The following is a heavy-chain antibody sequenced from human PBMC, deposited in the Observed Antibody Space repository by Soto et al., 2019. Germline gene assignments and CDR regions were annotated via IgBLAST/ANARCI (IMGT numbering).Heavy chain of an antibody. CDR2: IYYSGST. V-gene: IGHV4-30-4*01. J-gene: IGHJ5*02. D-gene: IGHD3-3*02. CDR3: ARGCIFASPNWFDP. Sequence: SETLSLTCTVSGGSISSGDYYWSWIRHPPGKGLEWIGYIYYSGSTYYNPSLKSRVTISVDTSKNQFSLKLSSVTAADTAVYYCARGCIFASPNWFDPWGQGTLVTVSS. CDR1: GGSISSGDYY.